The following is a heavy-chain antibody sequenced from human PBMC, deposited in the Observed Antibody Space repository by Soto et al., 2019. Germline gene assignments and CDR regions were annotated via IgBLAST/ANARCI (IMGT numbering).Heavy chain of an antibody. J-gene: IGHJ4*02. CDR3: VKDAHHKPQVVGRIAY. V-gene: IGHV3-30*18. Sequence: YGLHRFIKKPGKGVDCVAVISHDERNKDYADSVKGRFTISRDNSKNTLYLQMNSLRLGDTAVYYCVKDAHHKPQVVGRIAYRRQGTPVPVS. D-gene: IGHD2-15*01. CDR2: ISHDERNK. CDR1: YG.